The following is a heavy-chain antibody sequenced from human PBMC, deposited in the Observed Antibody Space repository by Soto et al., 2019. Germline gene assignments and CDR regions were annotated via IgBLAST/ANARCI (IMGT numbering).Heavy chain of an antibody. D-gene: IGHD5-18*01. CDR1: GFTFSSYS. J-gene: IGHJ4*02. CDR3: ARDQPGYSYGYGLGY. CDR2: ISSSSSYI. V-gene: IGHV3-21*01. Sequence: VQLVESGGGLVKPGGSLRLSCAASGFTFSSYSMNWVRQAPGKGLEWVSSISSSSSYIYYADSVKGRFTISRDNAKTSLYLQMDSLRGEDTAVYYCARDQPGYSYGYGLGYWGQGTLVTVSS.